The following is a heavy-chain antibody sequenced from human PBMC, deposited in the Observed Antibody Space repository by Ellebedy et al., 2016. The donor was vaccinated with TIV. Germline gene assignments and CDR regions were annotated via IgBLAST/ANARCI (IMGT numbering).Heavy chain of an antibody. CDR3: ARDQQLAPLDNDAFDI. J-gene: IGHJ3*02. Sequence: SETLSLTXAVYGGSFSGYYWSWIRQPPGKGLEWIGEINHSGSTNYNPSLKSRVTISVDTSKNQFSLKLSSVTAADTAVYYCARDQQLAPLDNDAFDIWGQGTMVTVSS. CDR1: GGSFSGYY. D-gene: IGHD6-13*01. CDR2: INHSGST. V-gene: IGHV4-34*01.